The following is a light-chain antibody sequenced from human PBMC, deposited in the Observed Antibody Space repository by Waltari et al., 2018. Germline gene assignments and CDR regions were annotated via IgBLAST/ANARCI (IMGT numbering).Light chain of an antibody. CDR1: QSVSRA. CDR3: QHYVRLPAT. V-gene: IGKV3-20*01. J-gene: IGKJ1*01. Sequence: IVLTQSPGSLSSSPGERVTLSCRASQSVSRALAWYQQKPGQAPRLLIFGASNRATGIPDRFSGSGSETDFSLTISRLGPEDCAVYYCQHYVRLPATFGRGTKVEIK. CDR2: GAS.